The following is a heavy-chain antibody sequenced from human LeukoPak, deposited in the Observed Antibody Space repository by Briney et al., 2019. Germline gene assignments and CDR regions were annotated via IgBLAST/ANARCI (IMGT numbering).Heavy chain of an antibody. V-gene: IGHV3-30*04. Sequence: GGSLRLSCAASGFTFSSYAMHWVRQAPGKGLEWVAVISYDGSNKYYADSVKGRFTISRDNSKNTLYLQMNSLRDEDTAVYYCAKDSHWILFDDWGQGTLVTVSS. D-gene: IGHD2-2*03. CDR2: ISYDGSNK. CDR1: GFTFSSYA. CDR3: AKDSHWILFDD. J-gene: IGHJ4*02.